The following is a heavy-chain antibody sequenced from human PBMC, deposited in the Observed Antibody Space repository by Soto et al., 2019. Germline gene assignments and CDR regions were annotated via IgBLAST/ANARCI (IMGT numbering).Heavy chain of an antibody. CDR2: INHSGST. V-gene: IGHV4-34*01. J-gene: IGHJ4*02. CDR3: AREWELLYHFDY. D-gene: IGHD1-26*01. CDR1: GGSFSGYY. Sequence: QVQLQQWGAGLLKPSETLSLTCAVYGGSFSGYYWSWIRQPPGKGLEWIGEINHSGSTNYNPSLMSRVTIAVDTSKNQFSLKLSSVTAADTAVYYCAREWELLYHFDYWGQGTLVTVSS.